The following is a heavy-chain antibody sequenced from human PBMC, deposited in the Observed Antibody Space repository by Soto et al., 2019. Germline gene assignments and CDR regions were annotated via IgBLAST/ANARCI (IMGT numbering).Heavy chain of an antibody. CDR2: ISAYNGNT. CDR1: GYTFTSYC. J-gene: IGHJ6*03. D-gene: IGHD2-2*01. V-gene: IGHV1-18*01. CDR3: AREDIVVVPAAMRAHDADNYYYYYMDV. Sequence: ASVKVSCKASGYTFTSYCISWVRQAPGQGLEWMGWISAYNGNTNYAQKLQGRVTMTRNTSISTAYMELSSLRSEDTAVYYCAREDIVVVPAAMRAHDADNYYYYYMDVWGKGTTVTVSS.